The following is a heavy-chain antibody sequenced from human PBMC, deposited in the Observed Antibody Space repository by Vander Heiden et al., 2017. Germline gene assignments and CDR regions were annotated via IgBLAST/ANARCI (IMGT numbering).Heavy chain of an antibody. V-gene: IGHV3-20*04. Sequence: EVQLMESGGGVVRPGGSLRLSCTASGFTYDNYGMSWVRQAPGKGLEWVSGINWSGGRTGYTDSVKGRFITSRDKAKNSLFLQMNSLRAEDTAFYYCARVSNSGSGYLFDFWGQGTLVTVSS. J-gene: IGHJ3*01. CDR3: ARVSNSGSGYLFDF. D-gene: IGHD3-22*01. CDR2: INWSGGRT. CDR1: GFTYDNYG.